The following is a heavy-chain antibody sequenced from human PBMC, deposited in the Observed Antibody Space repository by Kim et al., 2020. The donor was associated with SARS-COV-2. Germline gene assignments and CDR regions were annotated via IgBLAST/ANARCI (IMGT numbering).Heavy chain of an antibody. D-gene: IGHD3-22*01. V-gene: IGHV4-30-2*01. CDR1: GGSISSGGYS. J-gene: IGHJ5*02. Sequence: SETLSLTCAVSGGSISSGGYSWSWIRQPPGKGLEWIGYIYYSGSTYYNPSLKSRVTISVDRSKNQFSLKLTSVTAADTAVYYCARGDSSGYFNWFDPWG. CDR2: IYYSGST. CDR3: ARGDSSGYFNWFDP.